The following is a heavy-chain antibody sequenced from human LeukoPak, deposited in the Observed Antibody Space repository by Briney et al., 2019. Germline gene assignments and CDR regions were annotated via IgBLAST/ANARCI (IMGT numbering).Heavy chain of an antibody. CDR2: ISSSGSTT. CDR3: ARDRLGEWFGELSFGY. D-gene: IGHD3-10*01. CDR1: GFTFSSYE. J-gene: IGHJ4*02. Sequence: PGGSLRLSCAASGFTFSSYEMNWVRQAPGKGLEWVSYISSSGSTTYYADSVKGRFTISRDNAKNSLYLQMNSLRAEDTAVYYCARDRLGEWFGELSFGYWGQGTLVTVSS. V-gene: IGHV3-48*03.